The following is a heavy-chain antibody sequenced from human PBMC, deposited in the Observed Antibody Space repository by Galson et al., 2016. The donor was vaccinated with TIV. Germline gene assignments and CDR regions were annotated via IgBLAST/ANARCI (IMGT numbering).Heavy chain of an antibody. Sequence: SLRLSCAASGFTFTSFEMNWVRHGPGRGLEWVASIISSGSIIHYADSVKGRFTISRDNARESLFSQMNSLRADDAAVYYCARRGNYRADAFDVWGQGTTVTVSS. D-gene: IGHD1-7*01. CDR3: ARRGNYRADAFDV. CDR2: IISSGSII. CDR1: GFTFTSFE. J-gene: IGHJ3*01. V-gene: IGHV3-48*03.